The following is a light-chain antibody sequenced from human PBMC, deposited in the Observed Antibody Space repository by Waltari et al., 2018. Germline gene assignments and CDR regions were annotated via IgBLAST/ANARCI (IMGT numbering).Light chain of an antibody. CDR1: SSSIGAGYD. CDR3: QSYDSSLSAYVV. Sequence: QSVLTQPHSVSGAPGQRVTISCTGSSSSIGAGYDVHWYQHLPGTAPKLLIYGDYNRPSGVPDRFSGSKSGTSASLAITGLQAEDEADYYCQSYDSSLSAYVVFGGGTKLTVL. CDR2: GDY. V-gene: IGLV1-40*01. J-gene: IGLJ2*01.